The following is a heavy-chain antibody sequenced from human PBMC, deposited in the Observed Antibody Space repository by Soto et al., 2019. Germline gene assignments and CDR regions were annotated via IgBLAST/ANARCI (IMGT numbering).Heavy chain of an antibody. J-gene: IGHJ4*02. CDR3: AKVRRCLYSSSSRVAFDY. V-gene: IGHV3-23*01. D-gene: IGHD6-6*01. CDR2: ISGSGGST. Sequence: GGSLRLSCAASGFTFSSYAMSWVRQAPGKGLEWVSAISGSGGSTYYADSVKGRFTISRDNSKNTLYLQMNSLRAEDTAVYYCAKVRRCLYSSSSRVAFDYWGQGTLVTVSS. CDR1: GFTFSSYA.